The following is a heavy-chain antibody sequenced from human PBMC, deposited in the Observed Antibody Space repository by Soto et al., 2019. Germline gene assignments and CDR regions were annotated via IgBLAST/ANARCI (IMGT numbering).Heavy chain of an antibody. V-gene: IGHV4-59*08. Sequence: SETLSLTCTVSGGSISSYYWSWIRQPPGKGLEWIGYIYYSGSTNYNPSLKSRVTISVDTSKNQFSLKLSSVTAADTAVYYCARQYVDTAMVAPFDYWGQGTLVTVSS. CDR3: ARQYVDTAMVAPFDY. J-gene: IGHJ4*02. CDR2: IYYSGST. D-gene: IGHD5-18*01. CDR1: GGSISSYY.